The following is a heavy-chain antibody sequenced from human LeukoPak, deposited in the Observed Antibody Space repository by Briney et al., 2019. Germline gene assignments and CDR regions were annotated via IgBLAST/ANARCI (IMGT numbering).Heavy chain of an antibody. D-gene: IGHD5-18*01. CDR1: GGSISSYY. CDR3: ARDVTAMAYFDY. Sequence: PSETLSLTCTVSGGSISSYYWSWIRQPPGKGLEWIGYIYYSGSTNYNPSLKSRVTISVDTSKNRFSLKLSSVTAADTAVYYCARDVTAMAYFDYWGQGTLVTVSS. CDR2: IYYSGST. J-gene: IGHJ4*02. V-gene: IGHV4-59*01.